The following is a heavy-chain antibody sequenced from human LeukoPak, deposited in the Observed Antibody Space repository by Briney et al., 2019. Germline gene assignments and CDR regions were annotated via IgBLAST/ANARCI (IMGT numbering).Heavy chain of an antibody. CDR3: AGQVGARIRYYYTSGLDV. CDR1: GASVSSFY. CDR2: MYYSGTT. Sequence: SETLSLTCTVSGASVSSFYWTWIRQPPGKGLEWIGSMYYSGTTNYDPSFKSRVTISLDTSKNEFSLRLKSLTAADTAVYYCAGQVGARIRYYYTSGLDVWGQGTTVAVSS. V-gene: IGHV4-59*02. J-gene: IGHJ6*02. D-gene: IGHD1-26*01.